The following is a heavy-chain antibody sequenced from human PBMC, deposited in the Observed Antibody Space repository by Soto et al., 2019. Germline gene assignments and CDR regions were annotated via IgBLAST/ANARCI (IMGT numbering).Heavy chain of an antibody. Sequence: QVQLVESGGGVVQPGTSLRLSCAASGFTFSRHGMHWVRQTPGKGLGWLAVILNDASGHWYADSVKGRFTISRDNFENTLYLQMNGLRLEDTAMYYCARDDDYPDNGFDYWGQGTLVTVSS. CDR3: ARDDDYPDNGFDY. V-gene: IGHV3-33*01. CDR1: GFTFSRHG. CDR2: ILNDASGH. D-gene: IGHD4-17*01. J-gene: IGHJ4*02.